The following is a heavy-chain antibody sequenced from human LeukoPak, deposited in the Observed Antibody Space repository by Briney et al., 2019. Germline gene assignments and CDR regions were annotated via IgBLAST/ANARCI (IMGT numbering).Heavy chain of an antibody. V-gene: IGHV4-34*01. CDR2: INHSGST. CDR3: ARDISGLQIFGFLDY. CDR1: GGSFSGYY. D-gene: IGHD3-3*01. Sequence: SSETLSLTCAVSGGSFSGYYWSWIRQPPGKGLEWIGEINHSGSTNYNPSLKSRVTISVDTSKNQFSLKLSSVTAEDTAVYYCARDISGLQIFGFLDYWGQGTLVTVSS. J-gene: IGHJ4*02.